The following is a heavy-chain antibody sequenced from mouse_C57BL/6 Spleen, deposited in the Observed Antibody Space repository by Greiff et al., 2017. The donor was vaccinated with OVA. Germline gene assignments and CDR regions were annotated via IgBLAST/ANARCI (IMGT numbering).Heavy chain of an antibody. CDR3: TRSGYPLDY. J-gene: IGHJ2*01. CDR2: IDPETGGT. CDR1: GYTFTDYE. V-gene: IGHV1-15*01. Sequence: VQLQQSGAELVRPGASVTLSCKASGYTFTDYEMHWVKQTPVHGLEWIGAIDPETGGTAYNQKFKGKAILTADKSSSTAYMELRSLTSEDSAVYYCTRSGYPLDYWGQGTTLTVSS. D-gene: IGHD3-1*01.